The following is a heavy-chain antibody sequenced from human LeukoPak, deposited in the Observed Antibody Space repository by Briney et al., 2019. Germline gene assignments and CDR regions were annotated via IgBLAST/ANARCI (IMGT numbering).Heavy chain of an antibody. D-gene: IGHD4-17*01. CDR2: INYSGNT. J-gene: IGHJ4*02. CDR1: GDSISSHY. V-gene: IGHV4-59*11. Sequence: SETLSLTCTVFGDSISSHYWSWIRQPPGKGLEWIGYINYSGNTDCNPSLKSRVTISVDTSKNQFSLRLSSVTAADTAVYYCAREGRQDYVYFDYWGQGTLVTVSS. CDR3: AREGRQDYVYFDY.